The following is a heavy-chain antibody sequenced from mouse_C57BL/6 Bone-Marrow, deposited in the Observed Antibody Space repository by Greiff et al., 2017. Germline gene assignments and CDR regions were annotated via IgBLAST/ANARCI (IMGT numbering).Heavy chain of an antibody. CDR2: IYPGSGST. D-gene: IGHD2-4*01. CDR3: ARKDYDLYYVMDY. CDR1: GYTFTSYW. Sequence: QVQLQQPGAELVKPGASVKMSCKASGYTFTSYWITWVKQRPGQGLEWIGDIYPGSGSTNYNEKFKSKATLTVDTSSSTAYMQLSSLTSEDSAVYYCARKDYDLYYVMDYWGQGTSVTVSS. V-gene: IGHV1-55*01. J-gene: IGHJ4*01.